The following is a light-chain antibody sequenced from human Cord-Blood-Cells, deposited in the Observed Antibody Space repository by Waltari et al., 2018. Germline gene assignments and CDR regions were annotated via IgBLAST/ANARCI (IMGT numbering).Light chain of an antibody. Sequence: QSALTQPASVSGSPGQSITISCTGTSSDVGGYNYVSWYQQHPGKAPKPMIYDVSNRPSGVSNRSSGYKSGNTASLTISGLQAEDEADYYCSSYTSSSTRVFGGGTKLTVL. CDR1: SSDVGGYNY. CDR2: DVS. V-gene: IGLV2-14*03. J-gene: IGLJ3*02. CDR3: SSYTSSSTRV.